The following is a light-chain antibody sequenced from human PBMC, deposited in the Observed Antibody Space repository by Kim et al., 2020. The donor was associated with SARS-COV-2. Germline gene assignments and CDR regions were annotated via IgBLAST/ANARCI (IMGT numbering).Light chain of an antibody. CDR3: QQYGSSSWT. CDR2: GAS. V-gene: IGKV3-20*01. Sequence: EIVLTQSPGTLSLSPGERATLSCRASQSVSSSYLAWYQQKPGQAPRLLIYGASSRATGIPDRFSGSGSGTDFTHTISRLEPEDFAVYYCQQYGSSSWTFGQGTKLEI. CDR1: QSVSSSY. J-gene: IGKJ1*01.